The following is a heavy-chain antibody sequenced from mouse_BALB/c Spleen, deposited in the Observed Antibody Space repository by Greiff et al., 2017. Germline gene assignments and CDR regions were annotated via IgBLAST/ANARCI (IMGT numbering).Heavy chain of an antibody. J-gene: IGHJ2*01. Sequence: VQLKESGAELVRSGASVKLSCTASGFNIKDYYMHWVKQRPEQGLEWIGWIDPENGDTEYAPKFQGKATMTADTSSNTAYLQLSSLTSEDTAVYYGNAWGGNYDPFDYWGQGTTLTVSS. CDR1: GFNIKDYY. V-gene: IGHV14-4*02. D-gene: IGHD2-1*01. CDR3: NAWGGNYDPFDY. CDR2: IDPENGDT.